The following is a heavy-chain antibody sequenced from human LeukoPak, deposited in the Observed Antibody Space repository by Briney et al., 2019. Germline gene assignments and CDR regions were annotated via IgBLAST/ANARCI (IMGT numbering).Heavy chain of an antibody. V-gene: IGHV4-39*07. Sequence: SETLSLTCTVSGGSISSSSYYWGWIRQPPGKGLEWIGSIYYSGSTYYNPSLKSRVTISVDTSKNQFSLKLSSVTAADTAVYYCARLGGAVAGVYYFDYWGQGTLVTVSS. D-gene: IGHD6-19*01. CDR1: GGSISSSSYY. CDR2: IYYSGST. CDR3: ARLGGAVAGVYYFDY. J-gene: IGHJ4*02.